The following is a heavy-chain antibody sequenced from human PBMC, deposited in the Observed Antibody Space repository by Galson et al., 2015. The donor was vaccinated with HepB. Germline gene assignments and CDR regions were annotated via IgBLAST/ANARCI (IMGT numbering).Heavy chain of an antibody. CDR1: GYTFSSYS. CDR3: ARGALVVVINATQNNWFDP. Sequence: SVKVSCKASGYTFSSYSITWVRQAPGQGLEWVGWISPYNRDTNYARKLQGRVTMTTDTSTNTAYMELRSLRSDDTAGYYCARGALVVVINATQNNWFDPWGQGTPVTVSS. D-gene: IGHD2-15*01. CDR2: ISPYNRDT. J-gene: IGHJ5*02. V-gene: IGHV1-18*01.